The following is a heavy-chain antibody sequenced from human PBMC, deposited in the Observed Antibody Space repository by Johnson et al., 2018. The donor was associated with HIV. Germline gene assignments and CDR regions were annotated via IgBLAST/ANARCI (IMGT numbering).Heavy chain of an antibody. Sequence: VQLVESGGGVVRPGGSLRLSCAASGFTFDDYGMSWVRQAPGKGLEWVSGINRNGGSTGYADSVKGRFTISRDNSKNTLYLQMNSLRVEDTAVYSCARGLQSLVVVITRGAFNIWGQGTMVTVSS. D-gene: IGHD3-22*01. V-gene: IGHV3-20*04. CDR3: ARGLQSLVVVITRGAFNI. J-gene: IGHJ3*02. CDR2: INRNGGST. CDR1: GFTFDDYG.